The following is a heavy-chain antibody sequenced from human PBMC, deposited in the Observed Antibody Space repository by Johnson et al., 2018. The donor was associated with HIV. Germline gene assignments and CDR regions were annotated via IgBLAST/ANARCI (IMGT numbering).Heavy chain of an antibody. V-gene: IGHV3-30*18. CDR1: GFTFSSYG. CDR3: AKGGSLTQDAPFDI. CDR2: ISHDESYK. D-gene: IGHD1-14*01. Sequence: QVQLVESGGGVVQPGRSLRLSCAASGFTFSSYGMHWVRQAPGKGLEWVADISHDESYKYYADSVKGRFTISRDNSKNTLYLQMNSLRAEDTAVYYCAKGGSLTQDAPFDIWGQGTMVTVSS. J-gene: IGHJ3*02.